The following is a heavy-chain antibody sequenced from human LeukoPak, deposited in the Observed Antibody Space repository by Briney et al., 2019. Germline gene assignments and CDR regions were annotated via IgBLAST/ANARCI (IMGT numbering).Heavy chain of an antibody. D-gene: IGHD3-3*01. CDR3: ARDPLRIFGVVTPFDY. Sequence: ASVKVSCKASGYTFTGYYMHWVRQAPGQGLEWMGWINPNSGGTNYAQKFQGRVTMTRDTSISTAYMELSRLRSDDTAVYYCARDPLRIFGVVTPFDYWGQGTLVTVSS. CDR1: GYTFTGYY. V-gene: IGHV1-2*02. CDR2: INPNSGGT. J-gene: IGHJ4*02.